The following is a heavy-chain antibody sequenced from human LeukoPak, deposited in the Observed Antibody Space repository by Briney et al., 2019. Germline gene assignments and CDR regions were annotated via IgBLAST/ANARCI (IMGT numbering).Heavy chain of an antibody. CDR2: IRSKANSYAT. J-gene: IGHJ4*02. V-gene: IGHV3-73*01. CDR1: GFTFSGSA. Sequence: PGGSLRLSCAASGFTFSGSAMHRVRQASGKGLEWVGRIRSKANSYATAYAASVKGRFTISRDDSKNTAYLQMNSLKTEDTAVYYCARTLKYSGSYSDYWGQGTLVTVSS. D-gene: IGHD1-26*01. CDR3: ARTLKYSGSYSDY.